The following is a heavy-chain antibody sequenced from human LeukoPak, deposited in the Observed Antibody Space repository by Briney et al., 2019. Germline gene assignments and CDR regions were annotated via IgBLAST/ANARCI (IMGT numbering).Heavy chain of an antibody. J-gene: IGHJ5*02. CDR3: ARSVAAAGYNWFDP. Sequence: GGPLRLSCAASGFTVSSNYMSWVRQAPGKGLEWVSVIYSGGSTYYADSVKGRFTISRHNSKNTLYLQMNSLRAEDTAVYYCARSVAAAGYNWFDPWGQGTLVTVSS. D-gene: IGHD6-13*01. CDR2: IYSGGST. CDR1: GFTVSSNY. V-gene: IGHV3-53*04.